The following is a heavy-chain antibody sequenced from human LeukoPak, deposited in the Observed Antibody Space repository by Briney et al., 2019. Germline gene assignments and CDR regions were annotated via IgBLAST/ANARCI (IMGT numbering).Heavy chain of an antibody. CDR3: AKGLYYYNSGSFDY. CDR2: ISGSGDST. J-gene: IGHJ4*02. D-gene: IGHD3-10*01. Sequence: PGGSLRLSCAASGFTFSSYAMSWVRQAPGEGLQWVSGISGSGDSTFYGDSVKGRFTISRDNSKNTLYLQMNSLRAEDTAVYFCAKGLYYYNSGSFDYWGQGTLVTVSS. CDR1: GFTFSSYA. V-gene: IGHV3-23*01.